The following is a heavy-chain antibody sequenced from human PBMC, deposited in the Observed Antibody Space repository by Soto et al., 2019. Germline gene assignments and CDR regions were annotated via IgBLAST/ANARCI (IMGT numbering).Heavy chain of an antibody. CDR1: GGTFSSYA. Sequence: QVQLVQSGAEVKKPGSSVTVSCKASGGTFSSYAISWVRQAPGQGLEWMGGIIPIFGTANYAQKFQGRVTITADESTSTAYMELSSLRSEDTAVYYCARGRQPTSCCTLDYYYGMDVWGQGTTVTVSS. D-gene: IGHD2-2*01. CDR3: ARGRQPTSCCTLDYYYGMDV. V-gene: IGHV1-69*01. J-gene: IGHJ6*02. CDR2: IIPIFGTA.